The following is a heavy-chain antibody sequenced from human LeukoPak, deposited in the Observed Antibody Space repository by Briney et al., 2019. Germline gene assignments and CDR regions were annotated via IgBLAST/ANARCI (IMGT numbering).Heavy chain of an antibody. V-gene: IGHV1-69*13. J-gene: IGHJ4*02. CDR1: GGTFSSYA. D-gene: IGHD6-13*01. Sequence: SVKVSCKASGGTFSSYAISWVRQAPGQGLEWMGGIIPIFGTANYAQKFQGRVTITADESTSTAYMELSSLRAEDTAVYYCAKDRYSSSWYSGGCFDYWGQGTLVTVSS. CDR2: IIPIFGTA. CDR3: AKDRYSSSWYSGGCFDY.